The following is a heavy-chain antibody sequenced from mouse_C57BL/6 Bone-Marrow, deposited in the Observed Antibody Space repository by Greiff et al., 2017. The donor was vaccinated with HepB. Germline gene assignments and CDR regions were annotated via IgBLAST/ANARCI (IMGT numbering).Heavy chain of an antibody. CDR2: IHPNSGST. J-gene: IGHJ3*01. D-gene: IGHD2-4*01. V-gene: IGHV1-64*01. CDR1: GYTFTSYW. Sequence: QVQLQQPGAELVKPGASVKLSCKASGYTFTSYWMHWVKQRPGQGLEWIGMIHPNSGSTNYNVKFKSKATLTVDKSSSTAYMQLSSLTSEDSAVYYCARGSTMIRRVAYWGQGTLVTVSS. CDR3: ARGSTMIRRVAY.